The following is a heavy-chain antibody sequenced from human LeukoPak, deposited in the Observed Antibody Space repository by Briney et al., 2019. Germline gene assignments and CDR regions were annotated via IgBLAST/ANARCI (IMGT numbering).Heavy chain of an antibody. CDR2: IYTSGTT. J-gene: IGHJ6*03. V-gene: IGHV4-4*07. CDR3: ARGDYYYYMDV. CDR1: GGSISGNY. Sequence: SETLSLTCTVSGGSISGNYWNWIRQPAGEELQWIGRIYTSGTTNYNPSLKSRVTMSVDTSKTQFSLKLSSVTAADTAVYYCARGDYYYYMDVWGKGTTVTVSS.